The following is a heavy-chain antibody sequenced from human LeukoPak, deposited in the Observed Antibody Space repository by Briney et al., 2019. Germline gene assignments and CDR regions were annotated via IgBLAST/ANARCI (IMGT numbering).Heavy chain of an antibody. D-gene: IGHD3-16*01. J-gene: IGHJ4*02. CDR3: ARRYDYVWGSYHTFDY. Sequence: GASLRLSCAASGFTFSSYATSWVRQAPGKGLEWVSAISGSGGSTYYADSVKGRFTISRDNSKNTLYLQMNSLRAEDTAVYYCARRYDYVWGSYHTFDYWGQGTLVTVSS. V-gene: IGHV3-23*01. CDR1: GFTFSSYA. CDR2: ISGSGGST.